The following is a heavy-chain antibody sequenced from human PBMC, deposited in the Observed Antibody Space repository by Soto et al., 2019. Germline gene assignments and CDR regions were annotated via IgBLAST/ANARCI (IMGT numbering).Heavy chain of an antibody. J-gene: IGHJ4*02. CDR2: TIPIFGTA. V-gene: IGHV1-69*13. Sequence: GASVKVSCKASGGTFSSYAISWVRQAPGQGLEWMGGTIPIFGTANYAQKFQGRVTITADESTSTAYMELSSLRSEDTAVYYCARGRVVVNREYYFDYWGQGTLVTVSS. D-gene: IGHD3-22*01. CDR1: GGTFSSYA. CDR3: ARGRVVVNREYYFDY.